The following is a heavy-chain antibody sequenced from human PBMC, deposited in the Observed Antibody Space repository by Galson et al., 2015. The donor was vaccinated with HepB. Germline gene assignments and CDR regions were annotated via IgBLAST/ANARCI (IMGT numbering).Heavy chain of an antibody. CDR3: ARGYYDFWSGYYYYYYYGMDV. J-gene: IGHJ6*02. D-gene: IGHD3-3*01. CDR2: INHSGST. CDR1: GGSFSGYY. Sequence: LSLTCAVYGGSFSGYYWSWIRQPPGKGLEWIGEINHSGSTNYNPSLKSRVTISVDTSKSQFSLKLSSVTAADTAVYYCARGYYDFWSGYYYYYYYGMDVWGQGTTVTVSS. V-gene: IGHV4-34*01.